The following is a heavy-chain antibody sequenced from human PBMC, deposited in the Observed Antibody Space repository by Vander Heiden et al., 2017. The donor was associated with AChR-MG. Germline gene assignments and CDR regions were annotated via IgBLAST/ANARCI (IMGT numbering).Heavy chain of an antibody. V-gene: IGHV3-30*04. CDR1: GSAFSNLA. CDR3: ARDVAMSNTGEVNRFDY. D-gene: IGHD5-18*01. CDR2: ISFDGSNK. J-gene: IGHJ4*02. Sequence: VQMVESAGGVVQLGRPPRRSCAAPGSAFSNLAIHWIRQDRGKGLEWVAVISFDGSNKYYADSVKGRFTISRDNSKNTLYLQMNSLGPDDTAVYYCARDVAMSNTGEVNRFDYWGQGTLVTVSS.